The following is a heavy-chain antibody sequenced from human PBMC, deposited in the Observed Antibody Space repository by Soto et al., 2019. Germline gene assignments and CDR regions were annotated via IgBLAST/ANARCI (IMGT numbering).Heavy chain of an antibody. J-gene: IGHJ5*01. Sequence: EVQLVDSGGGLVQPGGSLRLSCVASGFTFGDHSMNWIRQAPGEGLEWISYITPSSAVVYADSVKGRFAISRDNDKRPVYLQMSSLRDEDTALYYCARDANSLSVRLWFDSWGQGTQVTVSS. D-gene: IGHD5-12*01. V-gene: IGHV3-48*02. CDR3: ARDANSLSVRLWFDS. CDR2: ITPSSAV. CDR1: GFTFGDHS.